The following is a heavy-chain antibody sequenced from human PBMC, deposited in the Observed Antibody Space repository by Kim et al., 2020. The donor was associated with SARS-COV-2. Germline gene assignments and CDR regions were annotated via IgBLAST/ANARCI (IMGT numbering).Heavy chain of an antibody. J-gene: IGHJ4*02. V-gene: IGHV4-34*01. CDR1: GGSFSGYY. CDR3: ATSRTVRGYYFDY. Sequence: SETLSLTCAVYGGSFSGYYWSWIRQPPGKGLDWIGETNHSGSTNYNPSLKSRVTISVDTSKNQFSLKLSSVTAADTAVYYGATSRTVRGYYFDYWGQGTLVTVSS. D-gene: IGHD1-26*01. CDR2: TNHSGST.